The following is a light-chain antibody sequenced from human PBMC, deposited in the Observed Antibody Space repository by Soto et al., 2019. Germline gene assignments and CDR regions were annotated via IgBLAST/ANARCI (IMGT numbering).Light chain of an antibody. CDR2: EVS. CDR3: AAWDDSLRVVL. J-gene: IGLJ2*01. Sequence: QSALTQPASVSGSPGQSITISCTGSSSDVGGYNYVSWYQQHPGKAPKLMIYEVSNRPSGISNRFSGSKSGNTASLTLSGLQAEDEADYYCAAWDDSLRVVLFGGGTKVTVL. CDR1: SSDVGGYNY. V-gene: IGLV2-14*01.